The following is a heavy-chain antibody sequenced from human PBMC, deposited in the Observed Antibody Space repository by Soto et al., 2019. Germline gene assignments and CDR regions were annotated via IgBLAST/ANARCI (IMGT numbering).Heavy chain of an antibody. Sequence: SETLSLTCTVSGGSISSYYWSWIRQPPGKGLEWIGYIYYSGSTNYNPSLKSRVTISVDTSKNQFSLKLSSVTAADTAVYYCARSRPDPEFYYYYYMDVWGKGTTVTVSS. V-gene: IGHV4-59*08. CDR1: GGSISSYY. J-gene: IGHJ6*03. CDR2: IYYSGST. D-gene: IGHD3-10*01. CDR3: ARSRPDPEFYYYYYMDV.